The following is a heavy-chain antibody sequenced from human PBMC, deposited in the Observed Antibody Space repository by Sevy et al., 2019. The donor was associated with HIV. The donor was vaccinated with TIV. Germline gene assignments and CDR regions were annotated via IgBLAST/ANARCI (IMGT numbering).Heavy chain of an antibody. D-gene: IGHD4-17*01. CDR1: GFTLSSYG. Sequence: GGSLRLSCAASGFTLSSYGMHWVRQGPGKGLEWVAVIWFDGSNKYYADSVKGRFTISRDIAKNTLHLQMNSLRAEDTAVYYCARDLEFYDSGDYGPAFMPDYWGQGTLVTVSS. CDR2: IWFDGSNK. V-gene: IGHV3-33*01. CDR3: ARDLEFYDSGDYGPAFMPDY. J-gene: IGHJ4*02.